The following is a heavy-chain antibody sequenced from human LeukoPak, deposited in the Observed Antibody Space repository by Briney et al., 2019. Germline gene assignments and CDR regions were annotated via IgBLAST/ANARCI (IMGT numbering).Heavy chain of an antibody. V-gene: IGHV3-11*04. Sequence: PGGSLRLSCAASGFTFSDYYMSWIRQAPGKGLEWVSYISSSGSTIYYGDSVKGRFTISRDNAKNSLYLQMNSLRAEDTAVYYCARCSGRDFWRGFDPWGQGTLVTVSS. CDR3: ARCSGRDFWRGFDP. CDR2: ISSSGSTI. J-gene: IGHJ5*02. D-gene: IGHD3-3*01. CDR1: GFTFSDYY.